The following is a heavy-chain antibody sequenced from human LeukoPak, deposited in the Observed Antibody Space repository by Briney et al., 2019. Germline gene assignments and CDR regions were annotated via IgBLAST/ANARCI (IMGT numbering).Heavy chain of an antibody. CDR2: IYYCGST. D-gene: IGHD3-3*01. V-gene: IGHV4-39*01. CDR1: GGSISSSSYY. Sequence: SETLSLTCTVSGGSISSSSYYWGWIRQPPGKGLEWIGSIYYCGSTYYNPSLKSRVTISVDTSKNQFSLKLSSVTAADTAVYYCARTPRTPYDFWSGYTVYFDYWGQGTLVTVSS. CDR3: ARTPRTPYDFWSGYTVYFDY. J-gene: IGHJ4*02.